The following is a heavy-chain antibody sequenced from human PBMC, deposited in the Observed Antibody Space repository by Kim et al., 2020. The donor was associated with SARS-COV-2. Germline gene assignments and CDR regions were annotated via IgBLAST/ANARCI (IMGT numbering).Heavy chain of an antibody. CDR2: VNHGGST. CDR3: ARRWPPF. CDR1: GSSFTDY. Sequence: SETLSLTCAVSGSSFTDYWTWIRHLPGKGLEWIGEVNHGGSTSYNPSLKSRVTLSIDTSKNQFSLKLTSVTAADTAIYYCARRWPPFWGQGTLVTVSS. J-gene: IGHJ4*02. V-gene: IGHV4-34*01.